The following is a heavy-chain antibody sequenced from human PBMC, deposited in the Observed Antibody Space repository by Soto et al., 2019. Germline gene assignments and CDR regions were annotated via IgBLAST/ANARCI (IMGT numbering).Heavy chain of an antibody. CDR1: GFIFSSYG. D-gene: IGHD3-22*01. J-gene: IGHJ3*02. Sequence: QVQLVESGGGVVQPGRSLRLSCAASGFIFSSYGMHWVRQVPGKGLEWVALIWYDGSEKYYADSVKGRFTVSRDNSKNTVLLQMDSQRVEDKAVYYCARRYYDSSGYFRVDALDIWGQGTVVTVSS. CDR3: ARRYYDSSGYFRVDALDI. V-gene: IGHV3-33*01. CDR2: IWYDGSEK.